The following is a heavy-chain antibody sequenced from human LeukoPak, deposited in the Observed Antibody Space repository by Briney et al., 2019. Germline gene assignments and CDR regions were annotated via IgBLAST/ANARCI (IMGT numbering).Heavy chain of an antibody. CDR2: IYYSGST. V-gene: IGHV4-59*01. CDR3: ARYTNWFDP. CDR1: GGSIRSYY. J-gene: IGHJ5*02. D-gene: IGHD1-14*01. Sequence: SETLSLTCTVSGGSIRSYYWSWIRQPPGKGLEWIGYIYYSGSTNYNPSLKSRVTISVDTSKNQFSLKLSSVTAADTAVYYCARYTNWFDPWGQGTLVTVSS.